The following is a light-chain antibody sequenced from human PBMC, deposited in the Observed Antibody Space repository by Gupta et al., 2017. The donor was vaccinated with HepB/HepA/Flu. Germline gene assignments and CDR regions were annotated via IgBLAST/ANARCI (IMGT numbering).Light chain of an antibody. Sequence: QSVLSQPPSPSGPPGQRVTIPCSGSSSNIGSNAVSWYQQLPGTAPKLRIYSNNQRPSGVPDRFSGSKSGTSASLAISGLKWEDEADYYCAAWDDSLNVVFGGGTKLTVL. CDR1: SSNIGSNA. J-gene: IGLJ3*02. CDR2: SNN. V-gene: IGLV1-44*01. CDR3: AAWDDSLNVV.